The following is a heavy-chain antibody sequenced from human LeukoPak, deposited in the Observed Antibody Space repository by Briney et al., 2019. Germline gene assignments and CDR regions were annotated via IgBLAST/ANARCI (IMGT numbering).Heavy chain of an antibody. V-gene: IGHV3-23*01. J-gene: IGHJ4*02. CDR1: GFTFTSYA. CDR2: ISGSGSST. Sequence: GGSLRLSCAASGFTFTSYAMSWVRQAPGKGLEWVSAISGSGSSTYYADSVKGRFTISRDNSKNTLYVQMNSLRGEDTAVYYCAKDHARYYYGSVSPGGYFDYWGQGTLVTVSS. D-gene: IGHD3-10*01. CDR3: AKDHARYYYGSVSPGGYFDY.